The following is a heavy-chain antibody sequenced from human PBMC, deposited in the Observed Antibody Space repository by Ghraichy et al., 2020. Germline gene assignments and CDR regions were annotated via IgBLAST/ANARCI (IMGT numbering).Heavy chain of an antibody. CDR1: GYSFTSYW. Sequence: GESLNISCKGSGYSFTSYWIGWVRQMPGKGLEWMGIIYPGDSDTRYSPSFQGQVTISADKSISTAYLQWSSLKASDTAMYYCARQGAYCGGDCYSGYYFDYWGQGTLVTVSS. D-gene: IGHD2-21*02. CDR2: IYPGDSDT. J-gene: IGHJ4*02. CDR3: ARQGAYCGGDCYSGYYFDY. V-gene: IGHV5-51*01.